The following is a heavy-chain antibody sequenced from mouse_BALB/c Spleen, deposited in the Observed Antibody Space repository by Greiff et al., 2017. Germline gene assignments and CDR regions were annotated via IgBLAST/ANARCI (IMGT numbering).Heavy chain of an antibody. V-gene: IGHV3-2*02. Sequence: DVKLQESGPGLVKPSQSLSLTCTVTGYSITSDYAWNWIRQFPGNKLEWMGYISYSGSTSYNPSLKSRISITRDTSKNQFFLQLNSVTTEDTATYYCARDGNPLDYWGQGTTLTVSS. CDR3: ARDGNPLDY. D-gene: IGHD2-1*01. J-gene: IGHJ2*01. CDR2: ISYSGST. CDR1: GYSITSDYA.